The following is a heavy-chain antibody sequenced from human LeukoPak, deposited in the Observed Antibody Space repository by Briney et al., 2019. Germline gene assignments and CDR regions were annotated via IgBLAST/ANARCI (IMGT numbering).Heavy chain of an antibody. Sequence: GTSLRLSCAASGFDFFEYSMHWVRQAPGKGLKWVAVISYDDRNGNNYGDSLGGRFIISRDNSLDTLYLQINRLTVEDTGVYFCAREGHGSGRQIDYWGQGTRVTVHS. CDR2: ISYDDRNGN. V-gene: IGHV3-30*04. CDR3: AREGHGSGRQIDY. D-gene: IGHD3-10*01. J-gene: IGHJ4*02. CDR1: GFDFFEYS.